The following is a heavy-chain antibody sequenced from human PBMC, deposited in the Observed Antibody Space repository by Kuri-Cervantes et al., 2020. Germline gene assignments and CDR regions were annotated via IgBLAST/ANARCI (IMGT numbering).Heavy chain of an antibody. CDR1: GFIFSDYA. V-gene: IGHV3-30*03. Sequence: GESLKISCAVSGFIFSDYAMHWVRQAPGKGPEWVAVISHDGGNEYYTDSVKGRFTISRDNSKNTLYLQMNSLRAEDTAVYYCARDLLDPWGQGTLVTVSS. CDR3: ARDLLDP. CDR2: ISHDGGNE. J-gene: IGHJ5*02.